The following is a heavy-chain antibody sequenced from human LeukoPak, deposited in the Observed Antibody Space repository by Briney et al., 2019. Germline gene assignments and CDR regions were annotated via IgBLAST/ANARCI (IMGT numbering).Heavy chain of an antibody. CDR3: VRVIEGGATWDK. CDR2: VNTDGSRT. V-gene: IGHV3-74*01. J-gene: IGHJ4*02. Sequence: GGSLRLSCAASGFIFSGYWMHWVRLAPGKGLQWVSRVNTDGSRTSYADSVKGRFTISRDNAQNTVYLQLNSLTVDDTAVYYCVRVIEGGATWDKWGQGTLVTVSS. D-gene: IGHD1-26*01. CDR1: GFIFSGYW.